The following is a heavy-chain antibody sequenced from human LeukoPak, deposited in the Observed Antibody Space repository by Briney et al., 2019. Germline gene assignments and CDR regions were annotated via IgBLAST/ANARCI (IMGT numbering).Heavy chain of an antibody. CDR2: ISAYNGNT. CDR3: ARIGRGYSYANPLYFDY. J-gene: IGHJ4*02. D-gene: IGHD5-18*01. V-gene: IGHV1-18*01. CDR1: GYTFTSYG. Sequence: ASVKVSCKAAGYTFTSYGICWVRQAPGQGLEWMGWISAYNGNTNYAQKLQGRVTMTTDTSTSTAYMELRSMRSDDTAVYYCARIGRGYSYANPLYFDYWGQGTLVTVSS.